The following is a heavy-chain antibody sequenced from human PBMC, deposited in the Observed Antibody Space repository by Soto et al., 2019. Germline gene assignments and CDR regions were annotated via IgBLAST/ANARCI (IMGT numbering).Heavy chain of an antibody. CDR1: GFSLTTSGVG. D-gene: IGHD1-1*01. Sequence: QITLKESGPTLVKPTQTLTLSCTFSGFSLTTSGVGVGWIRQPPGKALEWLALIYWDDDKRYSPSLKTRLTITNDASKTQVFLTMTNINPVHTATYYCAHRQQASRNTDYSRQGTLVTVSS. CDR2: IYWDDDK. V-gene: IGHV2-5*02. J-gene: IGHJ4*02. CDR3: AHRQQASRNTDY.